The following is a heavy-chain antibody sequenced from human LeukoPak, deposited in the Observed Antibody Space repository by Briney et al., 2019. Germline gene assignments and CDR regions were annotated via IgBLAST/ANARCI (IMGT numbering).Heavy chain of an antibody. CDR2: INSDGSST. CDR1: GFTFSSYW. J-gene: IGHJ6*02. Sequence: GGSLRLSCAASGFTFSSYWMHWVRQAPGKGLVWVSRINSDGSSTSYADSVKGRFTISRDNAKNTLYLQMNSLRAEDTAVYYCAREPTYYYDSSGTMGYGMDVWGQGTTVTVSS. V-gene: IGHV3-74*01. D-gene: IGHD3-22*01. CDR3: AREPTYYYDSSGTMGYGMDV.